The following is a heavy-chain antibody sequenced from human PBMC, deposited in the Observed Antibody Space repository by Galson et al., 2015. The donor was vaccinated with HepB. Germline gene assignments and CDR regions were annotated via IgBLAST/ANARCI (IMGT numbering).Heavy chain of an antibody. CDR1: GYSFTSYW. V-gene: IGHV5-51*01. J-gene: IGHJ4*02. Sequence: QSGAEVKKPGESLKISCKGSGYSFTSYWIGWVRQMPGKGLEWMGIIYPGDSDTRYSPSFQGQVTISADKSISTAYLQWSSLKASDTAMYYCARGKSRFLEWSLVDYWGQGTLVTVSS. CDR3: ARGKSRFLEWSLVDY. D-gene: IGHD3-3*01. CDR2: IYPGDSDT.